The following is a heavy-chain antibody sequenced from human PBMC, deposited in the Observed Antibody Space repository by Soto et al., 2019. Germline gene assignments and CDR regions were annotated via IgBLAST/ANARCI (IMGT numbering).Heavy chain of an antibody. V-gene: IGHV1-18*01. CDR1: GYTFTRNG. CDR2: ISPNSGNI. J-gene: IGHJ6*02. Sequence: QVHLVQSGAEVKKPGASVNVSCKTSGYTFTRNGISWVRQAPGQGLEWMGWISPNSGNIKYAQKLQGRVIMTTDTSTSTAYMELRSLRSDDTAVYYCVKDRDSNSWPSRDVWGPGTTFTVSS. D-gene: IGHD3-22*01. CDR3: VKDRDSNSWPSRDV.